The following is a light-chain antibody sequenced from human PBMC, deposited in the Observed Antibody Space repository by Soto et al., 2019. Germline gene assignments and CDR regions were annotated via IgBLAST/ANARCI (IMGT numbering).Light chain of an antibody. CDR3: QQCNTWPRT. Sequence: EIVMTQSPATLSVSPAERATLSCRASQSVRSNLAWYQQKPGQAPRLLIYGATPMATGAPVRLSGGRSGTEFTLTISSLQSEDFVVYYCQQCNTWPRTFGQGTKVDIK. J-gene: IGKJ1*01. V-gene: IGKV3-15*01. CDR1: QSVRSN. CDR2: GAT.